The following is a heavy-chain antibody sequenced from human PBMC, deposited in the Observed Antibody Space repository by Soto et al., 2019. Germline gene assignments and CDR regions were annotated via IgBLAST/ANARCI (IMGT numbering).Heavy chain of an antibody. Sequence: SVKVSCKASGGTFSCSALSWVRQAPGQGLEWMGGIIPIFGTANYAQKFQGRVTITADESTSTAYMELSSLRSEDTAGYYCARDWAAAGDYYGMDVWGQGTTVTVSS. D-gene: IGHD6-13*01. J-gene: IGHJ6*02. CDR2: IIPIFGTA. CDR1: GGTFSCSA. CDR3: ARDWAAAGDYYGMDV. V-gene: IGHV1-69*13.